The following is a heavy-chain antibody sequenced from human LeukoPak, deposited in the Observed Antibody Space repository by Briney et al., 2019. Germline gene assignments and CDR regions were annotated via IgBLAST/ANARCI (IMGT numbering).Heavy chain of an antibody. Sequence: GGSLRLSCAASGFSFSFSNMNWVRQAPGKGLEWVSYISSTNGHTYYADSVNGRFTISRDTDKNSLYLQMHSLRVEDTAIYFCARDRDSSGLYGGADLWGQGVLVTVSA. CDR2: ISSTNGHT. D-gene: IGHD6-19*01. CDR1: GFSFSFSN. CDR3: ARDRDSSGLYGGADL. V-gene: IGHV3-21*03. J-gene: IGHJ5*02.